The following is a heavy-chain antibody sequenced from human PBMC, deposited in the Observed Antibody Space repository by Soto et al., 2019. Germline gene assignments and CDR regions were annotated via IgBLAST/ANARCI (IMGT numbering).Heavy chain of an antibody. V-gene: IGHV4-30-2*01. D-gene: IGHD2-2*01. J-gene: IGHJ5*02. CDR3: ARVPDR. CDR1: GGSISSGGYS. Sequence: SETLSLTCAVSGGSISSGGYSWSWIRQPPGKGLEWIGYIYHSGSTYYNPSLKSRVTISVDRSKNQFSLKLSSMTAADTAVYYCARVPDRWGQGTLVTVSS. CDR2: IYHSGST.